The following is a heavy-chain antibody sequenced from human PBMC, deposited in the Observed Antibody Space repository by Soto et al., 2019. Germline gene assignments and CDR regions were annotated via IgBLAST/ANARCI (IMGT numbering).Heavy chain of an antibody. CDR1: GFTFINYA. D-gene: IGHD2-2*01. V-gene: IGHV3-23*01. Sequence: EVQVLESGGGLVQPGGSLRLSCAGSGFTFINYAMNWFRQAPGKGLEWVSSISGGGDAAFFPDSVRGRFTISRDNSKNTVTLQMNSLGVDDTAVYYGARKILGCTTRPNYWYFDLWGRGTLVTVSS. J-gene: IGHJ2*01. CDR2: ISGGGDAA. CDR3: ARKILGCTTRPNYWYFDL.